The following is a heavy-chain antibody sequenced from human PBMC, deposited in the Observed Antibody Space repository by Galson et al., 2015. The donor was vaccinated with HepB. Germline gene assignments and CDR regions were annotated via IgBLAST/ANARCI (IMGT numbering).Heavy chain of an antibody. Sequence: SVKVSCKASGYTFTSYGISWVRRAPGQGLEWMGWISTYNGDTNFAQNFKDRVTMTTDTSKSTAYMELRSLRSDDTAVYYCARVEYFDSHGYLYCGQGTLVTVSS. D-gene: IGHD3-9*01. CDR1: GYTFTSYG. V-gene: IGHV1-18*04. J-gene: IGHJ4*02. CDR2: ISTYNGDT. CDR3: ARVEYFDSHGYLY.